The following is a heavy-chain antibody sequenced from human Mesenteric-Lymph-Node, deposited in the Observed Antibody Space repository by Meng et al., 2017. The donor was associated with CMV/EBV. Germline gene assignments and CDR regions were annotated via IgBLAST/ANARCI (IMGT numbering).Heavy chain of an antibody. V-gene: IGHV6-1*01. J-gene: IGHJ4*02. CDR2: TYYRSKWYT. D-gene: IGHD3-16*01. Sequence: SQTLSLTCAISGDSVSSTSATWNWIRQSPSRGLEWLGRTYYRSKWYTDYAVSVKSRIAINADTAKNQFSVQLNSVTPEDTAVYYCLRDGTWGHWGQGTLVTVSS. CDR3: LRDGTWGH. CDR1: GDSVSSTSAT.